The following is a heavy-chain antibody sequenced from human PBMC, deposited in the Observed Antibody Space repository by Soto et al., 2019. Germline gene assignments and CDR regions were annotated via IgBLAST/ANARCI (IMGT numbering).Heavy chain of an antibody. CDR1: GASIGGSTFY. Sequence: QLHLQESGPGLLKPSETLSLTCTVSGASIGGSTFYWGWIRQSPGRGLEWIGSIYHSGGTYYNPCLKSRITLSVDTSKNHFSLRLDSVTAADTALYFCARHRSYSDILAGYFDSWGQGAQVYVSP. CDR3: ARHRSYSDILAGYFDS. CDR2: IYHSGGT. D-gene: IGHD3-9*01. J-gene: IGHJ4*02. V-gene: IGHV4-39*01.